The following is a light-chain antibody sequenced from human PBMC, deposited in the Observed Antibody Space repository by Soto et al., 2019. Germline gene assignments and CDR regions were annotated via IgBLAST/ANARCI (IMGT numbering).Light chain of an antibody. CDR2: GAS. V-gene: IGKV3-11*01. CDR3: QQHSHWPPWT. CDR1: ENVRTF. J-gene: IGKJ1*01. Sequence: EIVMTQSPATLSVSPGERATLSCSASENVRTFVDWYQQKPGQAPRLLIYGASNRATDIPARFSGSGSGTDFTLTISNLEPEDFAVYYCQQHSHWPPWTFGQGTKVDIK.